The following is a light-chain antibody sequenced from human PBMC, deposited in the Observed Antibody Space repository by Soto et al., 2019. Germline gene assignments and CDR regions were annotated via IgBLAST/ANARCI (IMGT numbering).Light chain of an antibody. CDR1: QSVNSN. Sequence: EIVLTQSPGTLALSPGERATLSCRASQSVNSNLAWYQQKPGQAPRLLIYGASSRATGIPDRFSGSESGTDFTLTIRRLEPEDFAVYFCQHFGGSPPITFGQGTRLEIK. V-gene: IGKV3-20*01. CDR3: QHFGGSPPIT. CDR2: GAS. J-gene: IGKJ5*01.